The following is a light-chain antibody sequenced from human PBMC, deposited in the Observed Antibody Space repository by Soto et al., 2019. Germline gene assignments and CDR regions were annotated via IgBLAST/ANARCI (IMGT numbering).Light chain of an antibody. V-gene: IGKV1-39*01. J-gene: IGKJ5*01. CDR2: AAS. CDR3: QQTYSTLSIT. CDR1: ESIARH. Sequence: DIQMTQSPSSLSASVGDRVTITCRASESIARHLNWYQQKPGKAPKLLIYAASSLQNGVPSRFRGGGSGTDFTLTISNLQPEDFATYYCQQTYSTLSITFGQGPRLEMK.